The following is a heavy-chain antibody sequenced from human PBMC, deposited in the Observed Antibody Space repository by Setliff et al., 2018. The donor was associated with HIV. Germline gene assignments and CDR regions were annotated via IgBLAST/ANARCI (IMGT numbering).Heavy chain of an antibody. J-gene: IGHJ4*02. CDR3: AKNLYRSPWSPLDY. CDR2: IRYDDSYK. CDR1: GFTFSFYG. Sequence: SLKISCAASGFTFSFYGMHWVRQAPGKGLEWVAFIRYDDSYKFYADSVKGRFTISRDNSKNTLYLQMNSLRADDTAVYYCAKNLYRSPWSPLDYWGQGTLVTVSS. D-gene: IGHD6-19*01. V-gene: IGHV3-30*02.